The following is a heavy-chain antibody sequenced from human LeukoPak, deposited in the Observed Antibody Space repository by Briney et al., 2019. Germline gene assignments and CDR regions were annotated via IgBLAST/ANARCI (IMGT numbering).Heavy chain of an antibody. CDR3: ARHNRLYGGNSVAVAFDP. Sequence: GESLQISCKGSGYSFTSYWIGLVRPMPGEVLELMGIIYPGDSDTRYSPSFQGQVTIAADKSSSTAYLQWSSLKAPDTAMYYCARHNRLYGGNSVAVAFDPWGQGTLVTVSS. CDR1: GYSFTSYW. CDR2: IYPGDSDT. V-gene: IGHV5-51*01. J-gene: IGHJ5*02. D-gene: IGHD4-23*01.